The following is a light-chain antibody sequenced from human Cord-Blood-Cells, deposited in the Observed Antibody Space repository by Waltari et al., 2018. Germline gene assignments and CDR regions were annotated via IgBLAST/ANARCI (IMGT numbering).Light chain of an antibody. V-gene: IGLV7-46*01. CDR1: TGAVTSGHY. J-gene: IGLJ1*01. CDR2: DTT. Sequence: QAVVTQEPSLTVSPGGTVTLTCGSSTGAVTSGHYPYWFQQKPGQAPRTLNYDTTNKHSWTPARFSGSLLGGKAALTLSGAQPEDEAEYYCLLSYSGAHVFGTGTKVTVL. CDR3: LLSYSGAHV.